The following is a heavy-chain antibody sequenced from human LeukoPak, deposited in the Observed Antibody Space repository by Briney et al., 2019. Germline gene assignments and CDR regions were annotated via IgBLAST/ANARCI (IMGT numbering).Heavy chain of an antibody. V-gene: IGHV5-51*01. CDR2: LYPGDSDT. CDR1: GYDFTNYW. J-gene: IGHJ3*02. Sequence: PGESLQISCKASGYDFTNYWIGWVRQMPGKGLEWMGILYPGDSDTRYSPSFRGQVTISADKSISTAYLQWSSLEASDTAMYYCAKQAGYSSSWAADDASDIWGQGTMVTVSS. D-gene: IGHD6-13*01. CDR3: AKQAGYSSSWAADDASDI.